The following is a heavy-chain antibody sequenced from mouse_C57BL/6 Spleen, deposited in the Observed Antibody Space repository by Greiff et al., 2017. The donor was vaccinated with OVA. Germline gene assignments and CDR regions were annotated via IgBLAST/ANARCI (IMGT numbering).Heavy chain of an antibody. CDR3: ARSHSNYVYYFDY. CDR2: IYPSDSET. V-gene: IGHV1-61*01. J-gene: IGHJ2*01. CDR1: GYTFTSYW. D-gene: IGHD2-5*01. Sequence: QVQLQQPGAELVRPGSSVKLSCKASGYTFTSYWMDWVKQRPGQGLEWIGNIYPSDSETHYNQKFKDKATLTVDKSSSTAYMQLSSLTSEDSAVYYCARSHSNYVYYFDYWGQGTTLTVSS.